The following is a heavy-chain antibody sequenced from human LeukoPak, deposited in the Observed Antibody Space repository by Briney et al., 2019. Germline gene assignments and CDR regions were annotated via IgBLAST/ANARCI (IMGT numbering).Heavy chain of an antibody. V-gene: IGHV1-2*02. Sequence: ASVKVSCKASGYTFTSSYMHWVRQAPGQGLEWMGWINPNSGSTNSAQKFQGRVTMTRDTSISTAYMELSRLRSDDTAVYYCARGGLSGSYYDYFHHWGQGTLVTVSS. J-gene: IGHJ1*01. D-gene: IGHD1-26*01. CDR3: ARGGLSGSYYDYFHH. CDR1: GYTFTSSY. CDR2: INPNSGST.